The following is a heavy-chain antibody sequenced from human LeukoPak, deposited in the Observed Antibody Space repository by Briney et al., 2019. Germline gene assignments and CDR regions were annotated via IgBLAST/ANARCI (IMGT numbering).Heavy chain of an antibody. CDR1: GGSISSYY. Sequence: PAETLSLTCTVSGGSISSYYWSWIRQPQGKGLEWIGYIYYSGSTNYNPALNSRGSISVDTSKNQCSLKLRPVTAADTAVYYCARDRGSGSYDLSRWGQGTLVSVCS. V-gene: IGHV4-59*01. D-gene: IGHD3-10*01. J-gene: IGHJ4*02. CDR3: ARDRGSGSYDLSR. CDR2: IYYSGST.